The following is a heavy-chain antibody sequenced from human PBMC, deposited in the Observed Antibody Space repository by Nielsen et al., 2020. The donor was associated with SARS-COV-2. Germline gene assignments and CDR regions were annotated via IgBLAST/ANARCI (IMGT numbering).Heavy chain of an antibody. D-gene: IGHD1-26*01. CDR2: IYHGNSET. Sequence: GESLQISCKGSGYSFSSYWIAWVRQMSGKGLEWIGLIYHGNSETRYSPSFQGQVTISADKSTTTAYLQWSILKASDTDMYYCGRHLSVGHKGLEIWGQGTMVTVSS. V-gene: IGHV5-51*01. CDR3: GRHLSVGHKGLEI. CDR1: GYSFSSYW. J-gene: IGHJ3*02.